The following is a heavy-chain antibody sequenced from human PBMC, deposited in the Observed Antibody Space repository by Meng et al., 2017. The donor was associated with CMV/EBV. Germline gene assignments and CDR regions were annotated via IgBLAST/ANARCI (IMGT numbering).Heavy chain of an antibody. V-gene: IGHV3-7*01. CDR2: IKQDGSEK. Sequence: GESLKISCAASGFTVSSYWMSWVRQAPGKGLEWVANIKQDGSEKYYVDSVKGRFTISRDNAKNSLYLQMNSLRAEDTAVYYCARDVVGAEAYFDYWGQGTLVTVSS. CDR1: GFTVSSYW. CDR3: ARDVVGAEAYFDY. J-gene: IGHJ4*02. D-gene: IGHD1-26*01.